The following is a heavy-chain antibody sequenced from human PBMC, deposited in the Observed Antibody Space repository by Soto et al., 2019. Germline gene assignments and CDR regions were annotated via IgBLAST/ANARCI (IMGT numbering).Heavy chain of an antibody. D-gene: IGHD2-15*01. J-gene: IGHJ4*02. CDR3: ARDGGYCSGGSCYSGYDY. Sequence: EVQLVESGGGLVKPGGSLRLSCAASGFTFSSYSMNWVRQAPGKGLEWVSSISSSSSYIYYADSVKGRFTISRDNAKNSLYLQMNSLRAEDTAVHYCARDGGYCSGGSCYSGYDYWGQGTLVTVSS. V-gene: IGHV3-21*01. CDR1: GFTFSSYS. CDR2: ISSSSSYI.